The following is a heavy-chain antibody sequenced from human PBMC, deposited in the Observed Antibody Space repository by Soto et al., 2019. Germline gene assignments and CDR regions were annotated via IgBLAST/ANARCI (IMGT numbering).Heavy chain of an antibody. CDR2: MNPNSGNT. CDR3: ARWRSLAN. Sequence: ASVKGSCKASGYTFTSYDINWVRQATGQGLEWMGWMNPNSGNTGYAQKFQGRVTMTRDTSITTAYMELSSLRSEDPTMYYYARWRSLANWGQGTLVTVSS. J-gene: IGHJ4*02. V-gene: IGHV1-8*01. D-gene: IGHD3-3*01. CDR1: GYTFTSYD.